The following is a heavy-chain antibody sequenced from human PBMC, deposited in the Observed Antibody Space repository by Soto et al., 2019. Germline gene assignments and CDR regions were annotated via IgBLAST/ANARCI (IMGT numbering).Heavy chain of an antibody. D-gene: IGHD3-22*01. CDR2: ISSSSSTI. CDR3: AREGLYDSSGSYYGDYYYGMDV. J-gene: IGHJ6*02. CDR1: GFTFSSYS. V-gene: IGHV3-48*02. Sequence: EVQLVESGGGLVQPGGSLRLSCAASGFTFSSYSMNWVRQAPGKGLEWVSYISSSSSTIYYADSVKGRFTISRDNAKISLYLQMHSLRDEDTAVYYCAREGLYDSSGSYYGDYYYGMDVWGQGTTVTVSS.